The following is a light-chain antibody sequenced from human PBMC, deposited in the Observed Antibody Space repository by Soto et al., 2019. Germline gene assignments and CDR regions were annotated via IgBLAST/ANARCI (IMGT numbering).Light chain of an antibody. CDR2: DVS. V-gene: IGLV2-14*03. CDR1: SSDIGDYKY. CDR3: SSYTSTNFVI. J-gene: IGLJ2*01. Sequence: QPVLTQPASVSGSPGQSITISYTGSSSDIGDYKYVSWYKHHPGKAPKLMIYDVSNRPSGVSNRFSGSKSGNTASLTISGLQAEDEADYYCSSYTSTNFVIFGGGTKVTVL.